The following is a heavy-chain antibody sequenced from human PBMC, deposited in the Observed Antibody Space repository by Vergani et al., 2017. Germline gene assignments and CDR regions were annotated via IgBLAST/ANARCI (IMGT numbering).Heavy chain of an antibody. Sequence: EVQLVESGGGLVKPGGSLRLSCAASGFTFSSYSMNWVRQAPGKGLEWVSSISSSSSYIYYADSVKGRFTISRDNAKNSLYLQMNSLRAEDTAVYYCARDPNYDFWSGYQDAFDIWGQGTMVTVSS. J-gene: IGHJ3*02. CDR1: GFTFSSYS. D-gene: IGHD3-3*01. V-gene: IGHV3-21*01. CDR3: ARDPNYDFWSGYQDAFDI. CDR2: ISSSSSYI.